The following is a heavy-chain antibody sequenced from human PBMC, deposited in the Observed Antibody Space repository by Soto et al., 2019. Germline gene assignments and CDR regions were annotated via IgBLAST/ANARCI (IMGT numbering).Heavy chain of an antibody. CDR2: IYYSGST. J-gene: IGHJ4*02. CDR1: GGSISSSSYY. Sequence: SETLSLTCTVSGGSISSSSYYWGWLRQPPGKGLEWIGSIYYSGSTYYNPSLKSRVTISVDTSKTQLSPKLSSVTATDTAVYYCAASKGGRRGVSFDYWGQGTLVTVYS. CDR3: AASKGGRRGVSFDY. D-gene: IGHD3-10*01. V-gene: IGHV4-39*01.